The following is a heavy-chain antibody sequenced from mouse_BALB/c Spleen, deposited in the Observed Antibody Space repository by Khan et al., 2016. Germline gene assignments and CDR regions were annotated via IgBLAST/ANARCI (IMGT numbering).Heavy chain of an antibody. Sequence: VELVESGPGLVVPSQSLSITCTVSGFSLTSYGVHWVRQPPGKGLEWLVVIWSDGSTTYNSALKSRLSISKDNSKSQVFLKMNSLQTDDTAMYYCARSDGYYWYFDVWGAGTTVTVSS. CDR2: IWSDGST. CDR1: GFSLTSYG. CDR3: ARSDGYYWYFDV. V-gene: IGHV2-6*02. D-gene: IGHD2-3*01. J-gene: IGHJ1*01.